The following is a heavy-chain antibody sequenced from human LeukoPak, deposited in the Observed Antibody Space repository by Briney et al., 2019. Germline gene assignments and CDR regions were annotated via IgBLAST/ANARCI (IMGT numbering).Heavy chain of an antibody. CDR1: GYTYTSYW. CDR3: ARLRPQDAFGI. V-gene: IGHV5-51*01. Sequence: GESLKISCKGSGYTYTSYWNGWVRQMPGKGLEWMGIIYPGDSDTRYSPSFQGQVTISADKSISTAYLQWNSLKASDTAMYYCARLRPQDAFGIWGQGTMVSVSS. J-gene: IGHJ3*02. CDR2: IYPGDSDT.